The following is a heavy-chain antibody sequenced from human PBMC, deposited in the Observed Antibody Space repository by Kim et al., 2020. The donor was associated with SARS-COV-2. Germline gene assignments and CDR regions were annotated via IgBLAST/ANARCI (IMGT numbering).Heavy chain of an antibody. CDR1: GGSFSGYY. Sequence: SETLSLTCAVYGGSFSGYYWSWIRQPPGEGLQWIGEINHSGSTKYNPSLKSRVTISLDTSKNQFFLNLSSVTAADTALYYCARGGTGGSYFPFDSWGLGTLVTVSS. CDR3: ARGGTGGSYFPFDS. D-gene: IGHD1-26*01. CDR2: INHSGST. V-gene: IGHV4-34*01. J-gene: IGHJ4*02.